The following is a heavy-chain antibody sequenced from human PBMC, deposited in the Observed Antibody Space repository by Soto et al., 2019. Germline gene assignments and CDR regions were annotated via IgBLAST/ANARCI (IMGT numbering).Heavy chain of an antibody. CDR3: ARDQDIAAAGEDFDY. V-gene: IGHV1-18*01. J-gene: IGHJ4*02. CDR1: GYTFTSYG. Sequence: ASVKVSCKASGYTFTSYGISWVRQAPGQGLEWMGWISAYNGYTNYAQKLQGRVTMTTDTSTSTAYMELRSLRSDDTAVYYCARDQDIAAAGEDFDYWGQGTLVTVSS. CDR2: ISAYNGYT. D-gene: IGHD6-13*01.